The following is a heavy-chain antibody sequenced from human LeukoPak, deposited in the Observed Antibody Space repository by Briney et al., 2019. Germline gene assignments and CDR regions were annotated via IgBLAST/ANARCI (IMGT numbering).Heavy chain of an antibody. V-gene: IGHV4-31*03. J-gene: IGHJ4*02. CDR1: GGSISSGGYY. CDR2: IYYSGST. CDR3: ARDDGYDSSGYYLSY. Sequence: PSETLSLTCTVSGGSISSGGYYWSWIRQHPGKGLEWIGYIYYSGSTYYNPSLKSRVTISEDTSKNQFSLKLSSVTAADTAVYYCARDDGYDSSGYYLSYWGQGTLVTVSS. D-gene: IGHD3-22*01.